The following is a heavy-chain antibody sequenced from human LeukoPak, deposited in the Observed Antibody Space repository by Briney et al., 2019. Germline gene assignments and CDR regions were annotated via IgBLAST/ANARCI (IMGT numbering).Heavy chain of an antibody. V-gene: IGHV4-59*12. CDR2: IYYSGST. CDR1: GGSINSYH. D-gene: IGHD3-9*01. CDR3: AILGTHEDILTGYYN. Sequence: SETLSLTCTVSGGSINSYHWSWIRQSPGKGLEWIGDIYYSGSTNYKHSLKSRVTISVDTSKNQFSLKLSSVTAADTAVYYCAILGTHEDILTGYYNWGQGTLATVSS. J-gene: IGHJ4*02.